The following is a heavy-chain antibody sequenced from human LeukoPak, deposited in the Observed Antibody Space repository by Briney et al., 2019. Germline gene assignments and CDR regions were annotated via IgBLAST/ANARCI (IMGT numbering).Heavy chain of an antibody. CDR1: GFTFNRNH. J-gene: IGHJ4*02. V-gene: IGHV3-23*01. CDR2: IGGSGDKT. CDR3: VRRGDASSGWGDHDF. Sequence: GGPLRLFCAASGFTFNRNHVSCVRQAPGEGLEWVSTIGGSGDKTFYADSVKGRFTISRDNSKNMVHLQMNSLTGEDTALYYCVRRGDASSGWGDHDFWGQGALVTVSS. D-gene: IGHD6-19*01.